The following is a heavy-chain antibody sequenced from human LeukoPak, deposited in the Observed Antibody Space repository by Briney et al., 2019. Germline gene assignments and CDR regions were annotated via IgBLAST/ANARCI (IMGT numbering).Heavy chain of an antibody. CDR1: GGSFSGYY. D-gene: IGHD3-22*01. V-gene: IGHV4-34*01. Sequence: SSETLSLTCAVYGGSFSGYYWSWIRQPPGKGLEWIGEINHSGSTNYNPSLKSRVTISVDTSKNQFSLKLSSVTAADTAVYYCARRFRTYYYDSSGYKTPYYFDYWGQGTLVTVSS. J-gene: IGHJ4*02. CDR3: ARRFRTYYYDSSGYKTPYYFDY. CDR2: INHSGST.